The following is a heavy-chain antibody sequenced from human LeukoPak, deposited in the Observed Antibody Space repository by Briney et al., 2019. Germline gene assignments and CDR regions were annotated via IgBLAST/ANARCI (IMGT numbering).Heavy chain of an antibody. Sequence: GGSLRLSCAASGFTFSTYAMSWVRQAPGKGLEWVSTISGNGANTYYADSVKGRFTISRDNSKNTLYLQMNSLRAEDTAVYYCAKGRGYGSGSYGMDVWGQGTTVTVSS. CDR2: ISGNGANT. CDR1: GFTFSTYA. D-gene: IGHD3-10*01. V-gene: IGHV3-23*01. CDR3: AKGRGYGSGSYGMDV. J-gene: IGHJ6*02.